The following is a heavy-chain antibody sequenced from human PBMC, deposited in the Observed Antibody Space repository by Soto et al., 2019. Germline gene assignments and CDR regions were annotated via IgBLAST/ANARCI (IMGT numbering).Heavy chain of an antibody. J-gene: IGHJ4*02. CDR2: ISNDGNSE. V-gene: IGHV3-30*18. D-gene: IGHD3-3*01. Sequence: QVQLVESGGGVVQPGRSLRLSCAASGFTFSAFGMHWVRQAPGKGLEWVAVISNDGNSEHYADSVKGRFTISRDNSKNTFYLQMNSLSVEDTAVYYCAKTITTVGVSSTGRGALPDNWGQGILVSVSS. CDR1: GFTFSAFG. CDR3: AKTITTVGVSSTGRGALPDN.